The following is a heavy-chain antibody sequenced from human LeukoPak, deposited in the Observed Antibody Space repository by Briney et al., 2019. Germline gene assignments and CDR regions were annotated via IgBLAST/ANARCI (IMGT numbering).Heavy chain of an antibody. CDR2: LYRSGST. Sequence: PSETLSLTCTVSGYSISSDYYWGWIRQPPGKGLEWIGSLYRSGSTYYNPSLKSRVTISLDTSRNQFSLKLNSVTAADTAVYYCAKSNGYGLVDIWGQGTMVTVSS. CDR1: GYSISSDYY. D-gene: IGHD3-10*01. CDR3: AKSNGYGLVDI. V-gene: IGHV4-38-2*02. J-gene: IGHJ3*02.